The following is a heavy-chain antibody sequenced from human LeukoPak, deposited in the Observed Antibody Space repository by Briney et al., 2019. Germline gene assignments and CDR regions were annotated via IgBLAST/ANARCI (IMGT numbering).Heavy chain of an antibody. J-gene: IGHJ4*02. Sequence: GGSLRLSCAASGFTFSSYGMHWVRQAPGKGLEWVAVIWYDGSNKYYADSVKGRFTTSRDNSKNTLYLQMNSLRAEDTAVYYCAREDDYQYYFDYWGQGTLVTVSS. D-gene: IGHD4-11*01. V-gene: IGHV3-33*01. CDR2: IWYDGSNK. CDR3: AREDDYQYYFDY. CDR1: GFTFSSYG.